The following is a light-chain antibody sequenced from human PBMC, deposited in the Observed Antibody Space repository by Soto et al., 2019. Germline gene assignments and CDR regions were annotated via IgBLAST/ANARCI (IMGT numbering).Light chain of an antibody. V-gene: IGKV3-20*01. CDR2: WGS. CDR3: HQYYTLPLT. CDR1: QSVSSSY. J-gene: IGKJ4*01. Sequence: EIVLTQSPGTLSLSPGERATLSCRASQSVSSSYLAWYQQKPGQPLKKIIHWGSVRYYGVSDRFSGSGSATDFTLPISSLQVEDVEVYYCHQYYTLPLTFGGGTQVDIK.